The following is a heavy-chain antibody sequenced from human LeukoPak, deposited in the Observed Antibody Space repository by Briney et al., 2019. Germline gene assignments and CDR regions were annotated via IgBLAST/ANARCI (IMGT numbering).Heavy chain of an antibody. CDR3: ARDSSGYYRDAFDI. D-gene: IGHD3-22*01. V-gene: IGHV3-7*03. CDR1: GFTFTNYW. J-gene: IGHJ3*02. Sequence: GGSLRLSCAASGFTFTNYWMSWVRQAPGKGLELVANIKQDRSEKYYVDSVKGRFTISRDNAKNSLYLQMNSLRAEDTAVYYCARDSSGYYRDAFDIWGQGTMVTVSS. CDR2: IKQDRSEK.